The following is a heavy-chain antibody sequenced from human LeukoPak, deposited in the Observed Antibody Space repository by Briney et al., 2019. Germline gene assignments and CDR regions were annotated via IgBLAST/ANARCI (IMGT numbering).Heavy chain of an antibody. V-gene: IGHV3-23*01. J-gene: IGHJ6*02. CDR1: GFTFSTYA. CDR3: AKEAFNWLRSHYYGVDV. Sequence: GGSLRLSCAASGFTFSTYAMSWVRQAPGKGLEWASAISFSGGSTHYAESVKGRFTISRDNSKNTLYLQMNSLRAEDTAVYYCAKEAFNWLRSHYYGVDVWGQGTTVTVSS. CDR2: ISFSGGST. D-gene: IGHD5-12*01.